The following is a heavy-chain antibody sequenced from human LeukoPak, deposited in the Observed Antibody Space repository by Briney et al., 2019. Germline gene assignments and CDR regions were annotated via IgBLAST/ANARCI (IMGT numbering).Heavy chain of an antibody. CDR2: ISSSGSSI. J-gene: IGHJ3*01. CDR1: GFTFSSYE. Sequence: PSGGSLRLSCAASGFTFSSYEMNWVRQAPGKGLEWVSKISSSGSSIYYEDSVKGRFTISRDNAKNSLYLQMNSLRDEETAVYYCARRYSSSWFKPFDLWGQGTMVTVSS. CDR3: ARRYSSSWFKPFDL. V-gene: IGHV3-48*03. D-gene: IGHD6-13*01.